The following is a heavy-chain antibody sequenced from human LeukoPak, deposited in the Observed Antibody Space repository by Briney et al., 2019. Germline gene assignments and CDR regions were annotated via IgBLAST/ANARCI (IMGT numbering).Heavy chain of an antibody. D-gene: IGHD3-3*01. V-gene: IGHV1-2*02. Sequence: ASVKVSCKASGYNFIGYYIHWVRQAPGQGLEWMGWIKPNSGGTNYAQKFQGRVTMTRDTSISTAYMELGRLRSDDTAVYYCARDSPRTITIFGVVPGDYWGQGTLVTVSS. J-gene: IGHJ4*02. CDR1: GYNFIGYY. CDR3: ARDSPRTITIFGVVPGDY. CDR2: IKPNSGGT.